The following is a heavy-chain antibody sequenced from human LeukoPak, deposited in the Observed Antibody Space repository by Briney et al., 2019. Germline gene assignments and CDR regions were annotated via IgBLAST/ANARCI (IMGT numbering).Heavy chain of an antibody. D-gene: IGHD3-22*01. J-gene: IGHJ4*02. CDR3: ARQFDSSGYYSFDY. Sequence: SETLSLTCTVSGGSISSSSYCWGWIRQPPGKGLEWVGTIFNSGSTYSNPSLKSRLTISVDTSKNQFSLKLSSVTAADTAAYYCARQFDSSGYYSFDYWGQGTLVTVSS. V-gene: IGHV4-39*01. CDR1: GGSISSSSYC. CDR2: IFNSGST.